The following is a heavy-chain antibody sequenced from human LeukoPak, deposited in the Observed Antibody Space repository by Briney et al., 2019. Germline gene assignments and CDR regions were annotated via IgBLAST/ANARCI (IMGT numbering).Heavy chain of an antibody. V-gene: IGHV4-59*01. CDR2: IYYSGST. CDR3: ARAGSSTNWRPSGAFDI. D-gene: IGHD2-2*01. CDR1: GGSISSYY. Sequence: SETLSLTCTVSGGSISSYYWSWIRQPPGKGLEWIGYIYYSGSTNYNPSLKSRVTISVDTSKNQFSLKLSSVTAADTAVYYCARAGSSTNWRPSGAFDIWGQGTMVTVSS. J-gene: IGHJ3*02.